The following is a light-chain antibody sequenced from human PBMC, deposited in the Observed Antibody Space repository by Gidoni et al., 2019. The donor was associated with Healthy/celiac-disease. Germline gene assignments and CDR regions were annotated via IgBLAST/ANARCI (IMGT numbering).Light chain of an antibody. V-gene: IGKV3-20*01. CDR3: QQYGSSPGT. CDR1: QSVSSSY. CDR2: GAS. J-gene: IGKJ1*01. Sequence: EIVLTQSPGTLSLSPGERATLSCRASQSVSSSYLAWYQQKPGQSPRLLNYGASSRATGLPDRFSGSGSGTDFTLTISRLEPEDFAVYYWQQYGSSPGTFGQGTKVEIK.